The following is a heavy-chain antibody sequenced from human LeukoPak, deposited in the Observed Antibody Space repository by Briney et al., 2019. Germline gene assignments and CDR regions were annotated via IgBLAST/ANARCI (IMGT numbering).Heavy chain of an antibody. Sequence: GESLKISCKGSGYTFTNYWIGWVRQMPGKGLEWMGTIYPGDSDTRYNPSFQGQVTISADKSISTAFLQWSSLKASDTAMYYCARSMGPNLFDYWGQGTLLTVSS. CDR3: ARSMGPNLFDY. D-gene: IGHD1-26*01. J-gene: IGHJ4*02. CDR2: IYPGDSDT. CDR1: GYTFTNYW. V-gene: IGHV5-51*01.